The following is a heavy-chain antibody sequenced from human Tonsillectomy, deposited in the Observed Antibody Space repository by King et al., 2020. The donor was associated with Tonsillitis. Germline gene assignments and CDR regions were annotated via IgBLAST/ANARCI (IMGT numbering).Heavy chain of an antibody. J-gene: IGHJ4*02. CDR2: IDTNTGNP. Sequence: QLVQSGSELKKPGASVKVSCKASGYTFKNYAINWVRQAPGQGLEWMGWIDTNTGNPTYAQGFTGRFAFSLDTSVSTAYLQISSLKPEDTAIYYCARVAGRQNFGELTTVRIDEGGQGTLVTVSS. D-gene: IGHD4-11*01. CDR3: ARVAGRQNFGELTTVRIDE. V-gene: IGHV7-4-1*02. CDR1: GYTFKNYA.